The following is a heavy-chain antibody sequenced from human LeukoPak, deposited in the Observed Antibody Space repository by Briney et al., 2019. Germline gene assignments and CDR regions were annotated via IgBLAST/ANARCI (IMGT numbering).Heavy chain of an antibody. Sequence: SGGSLRLSCAASGFTFSSYWMSWVRQAPGKGLEWVANIKQDGSEKYYVDSVKGRFTISRDNAKNSLYLQMNSLRAEDTAVYYCARRTVTMWDYYYYYYMDVWGKGTTVTVSS. V-gene: IGHV3-7*01. CDR3: ARRTVTMWDYYYYYYMDV. CDR2: IKQDGSEK. J-gene: IGHJ6*03. D-gene: IGHD4-17*01. CDR1: GFTFSSYW.